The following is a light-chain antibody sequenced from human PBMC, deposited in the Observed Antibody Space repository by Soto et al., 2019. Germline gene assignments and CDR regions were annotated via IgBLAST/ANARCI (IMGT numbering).Light chain of an antibody. CDR2: SAS. V-gene: IGKV1-39*01. CDR3: QQTYTTPYT. J-gene: IGKJ2*01. Sequence: DIQMTQSPSSLSNSVGDRGTVSCRASQSINSYLNWYQQKPGKAPTLLIYSASSLEEGVPSRFSGSGSGTEFTLTISSLQPEDFAAYSCQQTYTTPYTFGQGTKLEIK. CDR1: QSINSY.